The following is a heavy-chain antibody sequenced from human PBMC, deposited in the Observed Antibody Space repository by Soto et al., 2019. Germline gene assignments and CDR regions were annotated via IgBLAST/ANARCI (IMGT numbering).Heavy chain of an antibody. Sequence: PSETLSLTCTVSGGSISSGDYYWSWIRQPPGKGLEWIGYIYYSGSTYYNPSLKSRVTISVDTSKNQFSLKLSSVTAADTAVYYCAREATVDVHFDYWGQGTLVTVSS. CDR2: IYYSGST. D-gene: IGHD1-26*01. CDR3: AREATVDVHFDY. J-gene: IGHJ4*02. V-gene: IGHV4-30-4*01. CDR1: GGSISSGDYY.